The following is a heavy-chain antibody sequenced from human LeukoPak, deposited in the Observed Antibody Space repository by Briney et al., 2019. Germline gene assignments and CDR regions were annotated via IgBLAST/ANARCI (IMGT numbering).Heavy chain of an antibody. CDR3: ARDQCIVVVPALDY. J-gene: IGHJ4*02. Sequence: ASVKVSCKASGYTFTSYGISWVRQAPGQGLEWMGWISAYNGNTNYAQKLQGRVTMTTDTSTSTAYMELRSLRSDDTAVYYCARDQCIVVVPALDYWGQGTLVTVSS. CDR1: GYTFTSYG. D-gene: IGHD2-2*01. CDR2: ISAYNGNT. V-gene: IGHV1-18*01.